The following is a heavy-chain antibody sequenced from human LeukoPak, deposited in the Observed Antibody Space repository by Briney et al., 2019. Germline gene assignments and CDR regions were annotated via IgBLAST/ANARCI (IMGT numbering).Heavy chain of an antibody. D-gene: IGHD1-1*01. CDR2: IYYSGST. CDR3: TRDNPGMTSTDT. J-gene: IGHJ4*02. Sequence: SETLSLTCTVSGGSISSYYWSWIRQPPGKGLEWIGYIYYSGSTNYNPSLKSRVTISVDTSKNQFSLKLSSVTAADTAVYYCTRDNPGMTSTDTWGQGTLVTVSS. CDR1: GGSISSYY. V-gene: IGHV4-59*12.